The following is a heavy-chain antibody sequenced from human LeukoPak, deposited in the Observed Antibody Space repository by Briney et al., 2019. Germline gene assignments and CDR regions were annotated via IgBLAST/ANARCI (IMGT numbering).Heavy chain of an antibody. CDR3: AGSIAVAGLFDY. J-gene: IGHJ4*02. Sequence: KPSETLSLTCTVSGGSVSSGSYYWSWIRQPPGKGLEWIGYIYYSGSTNYNPSLKSRVTISVDTSKNQFSLKLSSVTAADTAVYYCAGSIAVAGLFDYWGQGTLVTVSS. V-gene: IGHV4-61*01. CDR2: IYYSGST. D-gene: IGHD6-19*01. CDR1: GGSVSSGSYY.